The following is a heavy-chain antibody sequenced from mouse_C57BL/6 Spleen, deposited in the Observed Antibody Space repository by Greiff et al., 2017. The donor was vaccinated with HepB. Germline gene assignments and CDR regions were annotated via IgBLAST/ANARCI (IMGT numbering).Heavy chain of an antibody. CDR2: INYNGSST. CDR3: ARGFNYYGYYYAMDY. V-gene: IGHV5-16*01. D-gene: IGHD1-1*01. J-gene: IGHJ4*01. CDR1: GFTFSDYY. Sequence: EVQVVESEGGLVQPGSSMKLSCTASGFTFSDYYMAWVRQVPEKGLEWVANINYNGSSTYYLDSLKSRFIISRDNAKNILYLQMSSLKSEDTATYYCARGFNYYGYYYAMDYWGQGTSVTVSS.